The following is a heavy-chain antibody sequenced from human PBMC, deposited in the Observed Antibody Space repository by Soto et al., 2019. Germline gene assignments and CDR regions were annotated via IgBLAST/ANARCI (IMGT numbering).Heavy chain of an antibody. CDR1: GYSFTSYW. CDR2: IYPGDSDT. CDR3: ARRGLYCSSTSCHTRYPPDDYYYYYGMDV. Sequence: GESLKISCKGSGYSFTSYWIGWVRQMPGKGLEWTGIIYPGDSDTRYSPSFQGQVTISADKSISTAYLQWSSLKASDTAMYYCARRGLYCSSTSCHTRYPPDDYYYYYGMDVWGQGTTVTVSS. V-gene: IGHV5-51*01. D-gene: IGHD2-2*01. J-gene: IGHJ6*02.